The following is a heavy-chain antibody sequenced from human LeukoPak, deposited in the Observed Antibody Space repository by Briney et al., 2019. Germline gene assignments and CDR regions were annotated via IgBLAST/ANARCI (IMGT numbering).Heavy chain of an antibody. Sequence: SVKVSCKASGGTFSSYAISWVRQAPGQGLEWMGGIIPIFGTANYAQKFQGRVTITADESTSTAYMELSSLRSEDTAVYYCARDRRGIVGATDAFDIWGQGTMVTVSS. V-gene: IGHV1-69*13. CDR1: GGTFSSYA. CDR2: IIPIFGTA. CDR3: ARDRRGIVGATDAFDI. J-gene: IGHJ3*02. D-gene: IGHD1-26*01.